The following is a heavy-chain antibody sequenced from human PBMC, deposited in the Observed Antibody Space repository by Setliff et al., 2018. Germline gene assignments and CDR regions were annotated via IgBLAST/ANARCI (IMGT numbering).Heavy chain of an antibody. V-gene: IGHV4-34*01. CDR1: GGSFSNYY. Sequence: PSETLSLTCTVYGGSFSNYYWSWIRQPPGKGLEWIGEINHSGSTNYNASLTSRVTISVDTSKNQFSLQLSSVTAADTAVYYCARDRTAYTYGLDVWGQGTTVTV. D-gene: IGHD3-16*01. J-gene: IGHJ6*02. CDR2: INHSGST. CDR3: ARDRTAYTYGLDV.